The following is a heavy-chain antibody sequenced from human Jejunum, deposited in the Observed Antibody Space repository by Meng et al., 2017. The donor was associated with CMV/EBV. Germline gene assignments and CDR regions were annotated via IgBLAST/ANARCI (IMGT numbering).Heavy chain of an antibody. CDR1: GITVSSNY. CDR2: IFSGGKT. V-gene: IGHV3-53*01. J-gene: IGHJ4*02. CDR3: ARDRYEYGDYAPLWD. Sequence: SGITVSSNYMTWVRQAPGKGLEWVSVIFSGGKTYYADSVKGRFTISRDNAKNTLYLQMNSLRPEDTAVYYCARDRYEYGDYAPLWDWGQGTPVTSPQ. D-gene: IGHD4-17*01.